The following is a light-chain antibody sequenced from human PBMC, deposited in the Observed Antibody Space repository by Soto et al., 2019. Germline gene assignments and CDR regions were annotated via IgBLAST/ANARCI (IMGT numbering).Light chain of an antibody. Sequence: DIQMTQSPSSLSASVGDRVTITCQASQDISNYLNWYQQKPGKAPKLLIFDASNVETGVPSRFSGSGSGTDFTFTIHSLQPEDAATYYCQQYEDLPLTFGGRTKVDIK. CDR1: QDISNY. CDR3: QQYEDLPLT. CDR2: DAS. V-gene: IGKV1-33*01. J-gene: IGKJ4*01.